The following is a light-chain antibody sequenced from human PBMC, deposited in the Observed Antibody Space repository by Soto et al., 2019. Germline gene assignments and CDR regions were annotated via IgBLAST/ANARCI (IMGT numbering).Light chain of an antibody. CDR2: DAS. J-gene: IGKJ1*01. V-gene: IGKV3-11*01. Sequence: EIVLTQSPATLSLSPGERATLSCRASQSVSSYLAWYQQKPGQAPMLLIYDASNRATGIPARFSGSGSGTDFTLTSSSLEPEDFAVYYCQQRSNWPPTFGQGTKVEIK. CDR1: QSVSSY. CDR3: QQRSNWPPT.